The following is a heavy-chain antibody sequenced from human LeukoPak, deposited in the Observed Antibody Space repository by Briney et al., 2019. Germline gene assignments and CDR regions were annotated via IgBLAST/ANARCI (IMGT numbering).Heavy chain of an antibody. Sequence: GESLKISCKGSGDSFTSYWIGWVRQMPGKGLEWMGIIYPADSDTKYSPSFQGQVTISADKSISTAYLQWSSLKASDTAIYYCARHGDSNTGYADYYAMDVWGQGTMVTVSS. V-gene: IGHV5-51*01. CDR1: GDSFTSYW. CDR3: ARHGDSNTGYADYYAMDV. J-gene: IGHJ6*02. CDR2: IYPADSDT. D-gene: IGHD6-13*01.